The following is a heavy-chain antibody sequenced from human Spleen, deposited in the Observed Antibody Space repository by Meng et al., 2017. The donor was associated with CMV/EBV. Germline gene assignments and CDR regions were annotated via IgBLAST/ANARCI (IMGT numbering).Heavy chain of an antibody. CDR3: AKGDYRIVFNYYGLDV. Sequence: SVKVSCKASGGTFSSYAISWVRQAPGQGLEWMGGIIPIFGTANYAQKFQGRVTITTDESTSTAYMELSSLRSEDTAVYYCAKGDYRIVFNYYGLDVWGQGTTVTVSS. J-gene: IGHJ6*02. D-gene: IGHD4-17*01. CDR1: GGTFSSYA. CDR2: IIPIFGTA. V-gene: IGHV1-69*05.